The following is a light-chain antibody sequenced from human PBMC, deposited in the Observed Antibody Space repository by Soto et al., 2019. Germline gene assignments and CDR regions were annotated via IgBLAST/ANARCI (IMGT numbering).Light chain of an antibody. CDR2: KAS. J-gene: IGKJ1*01. CDR3: QQYHNYPLT. Sequence: DIQMTQSPSTLSASVGDRVTITCRASQSISDRLAWYQQTPGKAPKLLIFKASTSQSVVPSSFSGSGSGTEFTLTISNLQPGDFATYYCQQYHNYPLTFGQGTKLEV. V-gene: IGKV1-5*03. CDR1: QSISDR.